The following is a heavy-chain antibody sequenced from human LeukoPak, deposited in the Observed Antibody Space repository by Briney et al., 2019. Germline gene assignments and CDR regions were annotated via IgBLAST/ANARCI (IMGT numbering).Heavy chain of an antibody. CDR2: IDGSGTS. CDR3: ARDRPSDWFDP. CDR1: GYSISSGYL. J-gene: IGHJ5*02. D-gene: IGHD2-2*01. Sequence: SETLSLTCTVSGYSISSGYLWGWIRQPPGKGLEWIGSIDGSGTSYYNPSLKSRVTISVDTSRNQFSLKMTSVTAADTAVYYCARDRPSDWFDPWGQGTLVTVSS. V-gene: IGHV4-38-2*02.